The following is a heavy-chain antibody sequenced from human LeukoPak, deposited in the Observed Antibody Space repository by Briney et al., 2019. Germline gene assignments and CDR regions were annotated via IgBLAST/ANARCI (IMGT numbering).Heavy chain of an antibody. CDR1: GYTFTGYY. V-gene: IGHV1-2*02. J-gene: IGHJ4*02. Sequence: GASVKASCKASGYTFTGYYMHWVRQAPGQGLEWMGWINPNSGGTNYAQKFQGRVTMTRDTSISTAYMELSRLRSDDTAVYYCARDRGDIVATIDDYWGQGTLVTVSS. CDR3: ARDRGDIVATIDDY. CDR2: INPNSGGT. D-gene: IGHD5-12*01.